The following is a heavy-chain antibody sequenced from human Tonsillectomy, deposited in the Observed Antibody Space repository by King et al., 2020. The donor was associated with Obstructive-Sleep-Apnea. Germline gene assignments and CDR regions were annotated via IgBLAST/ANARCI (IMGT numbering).Heavy chain of an antibody. V-gene: IGHV3-30*18. J-gene: IGHJ1*01. Sequence: VQLVESGGGVVQPGRSLRLSCAASGFTFSSYGMHWVRQAPGKGLEWVAVISYDGSNKYYADSVKGRFTISRDNSKNTLYLQMNSLRAEDTAVYYCAKDGDASSSWYPIAEYFQHWGQGTLVTVSS. CDR2: ISYDGSNK. CDR1: GFTFSSYG. CDR3: AKDGDASSSWYPIAEYFQH. D-gene: IGHD6-13*01.